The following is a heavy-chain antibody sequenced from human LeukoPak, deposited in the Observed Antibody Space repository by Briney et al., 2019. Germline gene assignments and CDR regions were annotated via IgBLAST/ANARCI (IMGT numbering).Heavy chain of an antibody. V-gene: IGHV3-23*01. D-gene: IGHD6-13*01. J-gene: IGHJ5*02. Sequence: GGSLRLFCAASGFTLSRYALSWVRQAPGKGLEWVSGISENGGTTFYADSVKGRFTITRDNSKNTLYVQMNSLRGEDTAVYYCAKDFGPKQLILFDPWGQGTLVTVSS. CDR3: AKDFGPKQLILFDP. CDR2: ISENGGTT. CDR1: GFTLSRYA.